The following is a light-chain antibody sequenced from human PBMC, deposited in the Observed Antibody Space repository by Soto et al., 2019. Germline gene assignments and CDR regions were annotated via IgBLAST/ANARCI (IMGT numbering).Light chain of an antibody. J-gene: IGLJ3*02. V-gene: IGLV1-44*01. CDR2: TSD. Sequence: QSVLTQPPSASGTPGQRVTISCSGSSSDIGSNVVNWYHQLHGTAPTILMYTSDQRPSGGPDRFSGAKSCTSASLAISGLRSADEADYYCAAWYDSLNGPVFGGGTKLTVL. CDR1: SSDIGSNV. CDR3: AAWYDSLNGPV.